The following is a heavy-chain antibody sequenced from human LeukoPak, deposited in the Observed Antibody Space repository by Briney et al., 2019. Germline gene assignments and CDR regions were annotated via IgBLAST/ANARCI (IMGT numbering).Heavy chain of an antibody. D-gene: IGHD2-2*01. Sequence: SETLSLTCAVYGGSPTGYYWSWIRQPPGKGLEWIGYIYYSGSTNYNPSLKSRVTISLDTSKNQFSLNLSSVTAADTAVYYCARKSFHTSSYDYWGQGTLVTVSS. CDR3: ARKSFHTSSYDY. V-gene: IGHV4-59*01. CDR1: GGSPTGYY. J-gene: IGHJ4*02. CDR2: IYYSGST.